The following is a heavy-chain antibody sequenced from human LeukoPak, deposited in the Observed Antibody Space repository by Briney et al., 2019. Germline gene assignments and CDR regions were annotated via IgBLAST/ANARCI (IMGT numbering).Heavy chain of an antibody. J-gene: IGHJ4*02. CDR3: ARDPYGDYSPIYFDY. Sequence: AGGSLRLSCAASGFTFSSYSMTWVRQAPGKGLEWVSYISSSSSTIYYADSVKGRFTISRDNAKNSLYLQMNSLRAEDTAVYYCARDPYGDYSPIYFDYWGQGTLVTVSS. CDR2: ISSSSSTI. D-gene: IGHD4-17*01. V-gene: IGHV3-48*01. CDR1: GFTFSSYS.